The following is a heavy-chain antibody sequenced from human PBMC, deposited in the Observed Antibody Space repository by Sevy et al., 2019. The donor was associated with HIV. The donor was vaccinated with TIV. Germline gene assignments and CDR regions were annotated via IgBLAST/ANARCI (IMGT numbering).Heavy chain of an antibody. Sequence: ASVKVSCKASGCLFISFVMHWVRQAPGQGLEWVGWINVGNGNTKYSLKFQDRVTITRDASTSTTYMELTSLTSEDTAIYYCTREAKQQLSQYFFDFWGHGTLVTVSS. V-gene: IGHV1-3*01. J-gene: IGHJ4*01. CDR2: INVGNGNT. CDR3: TREAKQQLSQYFFDF. D-gene: IGHD6-13*01. CDR1: GCLFISFV.